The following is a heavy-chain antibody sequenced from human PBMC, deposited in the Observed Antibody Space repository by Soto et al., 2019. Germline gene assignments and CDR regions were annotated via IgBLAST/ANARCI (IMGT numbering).Heavy chain of an antibody. CDR1: GFTFSSYA. V-gene: IGHV3-30-3*01. Sequence: GGSLSLSCAASGFTFSSYAMHWVRQAPGKGLEWVAVISYDGSNKYYADSVKGRFTISRDNSKNTLYLQMNSLRAEDTAVYYCARGVSVVVTAIPISDAFDIWGQGTMVTVSS. CDR2: ISYDGSNK. CDR3: ARGVSVVVTAIPISDAFDI. D-gene: IGHD2-21*02. J-gene: IGHJ3*02.